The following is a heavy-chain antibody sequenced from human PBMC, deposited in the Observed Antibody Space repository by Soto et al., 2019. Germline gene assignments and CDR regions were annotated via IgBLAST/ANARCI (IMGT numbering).Heavy chain of an antibody. CDR1: GFMFTDYW. J-gene: IGHJ3*02. Sequence: PGGSLRLSCAASGFMFTDYWMNWVRQAPGKGLEYVATIKEDGSEKYFVDSVKGRFTISRDNARNSLYLRMTSLRAEDTAVYYCARAGSRGEMPNSFVVAFDIWGQGTLVTVSS. V-gene: IGHV3-7*01. CDR2: IKEDGSEK. D-gene: IGHD2-21*01. CDR3: ARAGSRGEMPNSFVVAFDI.